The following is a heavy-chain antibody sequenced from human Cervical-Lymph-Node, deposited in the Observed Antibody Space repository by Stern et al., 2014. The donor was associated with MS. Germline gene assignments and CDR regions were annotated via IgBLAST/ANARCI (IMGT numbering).Heavy chain of an antibody. CDR3: AVRYCSGGRCYSVPDV. CDR1: EYTHNNYL. CDR2: INPSGAT. V-gene: IGHV1-46*02. J-gene: IGHJ6*02. Sequence: QVKLVQSGSEVKKPGASVKVSCKASEYTHNNYLIHWVRQAPGQRPDWMGVINPSGATNYAQKVQDRVTMTTDASPSTFYMELSRLRSEDTAVYYCAVRYCSGGRCYSVPDVWGQGTTVIVSS. D-gene: IGHD2-15*01.